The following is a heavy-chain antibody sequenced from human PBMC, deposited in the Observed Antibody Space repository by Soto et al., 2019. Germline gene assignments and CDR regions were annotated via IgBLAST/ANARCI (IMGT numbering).Heavy chain of an antibody. CDR1: GGSISSGGYY. Sequence: QVQLQESGPGLVKPSQTLSLTCTVSGGSISSGGYYWSWIRQHPGKGLEWIGYIYYSGSTYYNPSLKSRVTISVDTSKNQFSLKLSSVTAADTAVYYCARVPTGLRDIYYGSGSFYFDYWGQGTLVTVSS. D-gene: IGHD3-10*01. CDR2: IYYSGST. J-gene: IGHJ4*02. V-gene: IGHV4-31*03. CDR3: ARVPTGLRDIYYGSGSFYFDY.